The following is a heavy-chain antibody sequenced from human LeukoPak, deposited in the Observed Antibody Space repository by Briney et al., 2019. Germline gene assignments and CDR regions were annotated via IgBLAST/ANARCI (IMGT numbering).Heavy chain of an antibody. J-gene: IGHJ1*01. V-gene: IGHV3-53*01. CDR1: GFTVSSNY. CDR2: IHSGGST. D-gene: IGHD2-21*01. CDR3: GVVPGSGH. Sequence: PGGPLRLSCAASGFTVSSNYMSWVRQAPVKGLEWVSVIHSGGSTFYADPVKGRFTISRDSSKNTLYLQMTSLRAADTAVYYCGVVPGSGHWGQGTLVTVSS.